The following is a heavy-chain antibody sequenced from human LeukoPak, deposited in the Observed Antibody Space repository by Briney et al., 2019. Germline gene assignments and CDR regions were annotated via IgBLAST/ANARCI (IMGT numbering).Heavy chain of an antibody. CDR2: ISYDGSNK. CDR1: GFTFSSYG. D-gene: IGHD6-6*01. Sequence: GGSLRLSCAASGFTFSSYGMHWVRQAPGKGLEWVAVISYDGSNKYYADSVKGRFTISRDNSKNTLYLQMNSLRAEDTAVYYCARVHFSSSPYFDYWGQGTLVTVSS. CDR3: ARVHFSSSPYFDY. V-gene: IGHV3-30*03. J-gene: IGHJ4*02.